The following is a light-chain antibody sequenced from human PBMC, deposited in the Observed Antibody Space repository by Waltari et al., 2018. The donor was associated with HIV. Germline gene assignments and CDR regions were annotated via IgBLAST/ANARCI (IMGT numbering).Light chain of an antibody. CDR3: EAWDDRLGGPV. CDR1: TSNIGTNF. V-gene: IGLV1-47*01. CDR2: KNS. J-gene: IGLJ2*01. Sequence: QSVLTQPPSGSEPPGQGVTISCSGSTSNIGTNFVYWYQQLPGTAPKVLIYKNSQRPSGVPDRFSGSKSGTSASLAISGLRSEDEADYYCEAWDDRLGGPVFGGGTRLTVL.